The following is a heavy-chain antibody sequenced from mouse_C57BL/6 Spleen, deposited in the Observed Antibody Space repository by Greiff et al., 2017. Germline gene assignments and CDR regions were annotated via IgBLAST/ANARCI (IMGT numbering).Heavy chain of an antibody. J-gene: IGHJ2*01. Sequence: EVHLVESEGGLVQPGSSMKLSCTASGFTFSDYYMAWVRQVPEKGLEWVANINYDGSSTYYLDSLKSRFIISRDNAKNILYLQMSSLKSEDTATYYCARVGNMVTTGYFDYWGQGTTLTVSS. CDR2: INYDGSST. CDR3: ARVGNMVTTGYFDY. CDR1: GFTFSDYY. D-gene: IGHD2-2*01. V-gene: IGHV5-16*01.